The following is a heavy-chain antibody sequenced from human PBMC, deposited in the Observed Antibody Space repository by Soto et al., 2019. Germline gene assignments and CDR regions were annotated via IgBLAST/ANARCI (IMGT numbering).Heavy chain of an antibody. J-gene: IGHJ5*02. V-gene: IGHV4-31*03. Sequence: QVQLQESGPGLVKPSQTLSLTCTVSGGSISSGGYYWSWIRQHPGKGLEWIGYIYYSGSTYYNPSPKSRGTISEDPSKNQFSLKLSSVTAADTAVYYCARDRRAGASRSWWFDPWGQGTLVTVSS. CDR2: IYYSGST. CDR3: ARDRRAGASRSWWFDP. CDR1: GGSISSGGYY. D-gene: IGHD3-16*01.